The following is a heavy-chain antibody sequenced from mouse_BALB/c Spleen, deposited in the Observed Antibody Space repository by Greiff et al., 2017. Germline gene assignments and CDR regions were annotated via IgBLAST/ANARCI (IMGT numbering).Heavy chain of an antibody. D-gene: IGHD2-4*01. CDR3: ARTDYDEGEKAMDY. CDR2: IWSGGST. J-gene: IGHJ4*01. V-gene: IGHV2-2*02. CDR1: GFSLTSYG. Sequence: QVQLKQSGPGLVQPSQSLSITCTVSGFSLTSYGVHWVRQSPGKGLEWLGVIWSGGSTDYNAAFISRLSISKDNSKSQVFFKMNSLQANDTAIYYCARTDYDEGEKAMDYWGQGTSVTVSS.